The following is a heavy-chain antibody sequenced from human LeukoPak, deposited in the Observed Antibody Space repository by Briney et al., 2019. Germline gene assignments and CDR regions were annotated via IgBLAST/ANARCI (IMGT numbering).Heavy chain of an antibody. Sequence: PGGSLRLSCAASGFTFSSYWMHWVRQAPGKGLVWVSRINSDGSSTSYADSVKGRFTISRDNAKNTLYPQMNSLRAEDTAVYYCARDLVATMLTNWFDPWGQGTLVTVSS. CDR2: INSDGSST. J-gene: IGHJ5*02. CDR1: GFTFSSYW. CDR3: ARDLVATMLTNWFDP. V-gene: IGHV3-74*01. D-gene: IGHD5-12*01.